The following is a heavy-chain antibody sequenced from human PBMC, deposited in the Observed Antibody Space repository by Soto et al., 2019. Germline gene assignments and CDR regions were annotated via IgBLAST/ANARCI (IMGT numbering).Heavy chain of an antibody. CDR2: IYHSGST. CDR1: GGSISSGGYS. D-gene: IGHD3-22*01. J-gene: IGHJ4*02. CDR3: ARGLYYYDSSGFDY. V-gene: IGHV4-30-2*01. Sequence: SETLSLTCAVSGGSISSGGYSWSWIRQPPGKGLEWIGYIYHSGSTYYNPSLKSRVTISVDRSKNQFSLKLSSVTAADTAVYYCARGLYYYDSSGFDYWGQGTLVTVSS.